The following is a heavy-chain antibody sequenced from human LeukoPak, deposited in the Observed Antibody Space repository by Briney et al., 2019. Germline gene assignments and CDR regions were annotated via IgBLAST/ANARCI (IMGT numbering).Heavy chain of an antibody. V-gene: IGHV3-49*04. Sequence: PGRSLRLSCTASGFTFGDYAMSWVRQGPGKGLEWVGFIRSKAYGGTTEYAASVKGRFTISRDGSKSIAHLEMNSLKTEDTAVYYCTREGYYDSSGYSDAFDIWGQGTMVTVSS. CDR1: GFTFGDYA. CDR3: TREGYYDSSGYSDAFDI. D-gene: IGHD3-22*01. CDR2: IRSKAYGGTT. J-gene: IGHJ3*02.